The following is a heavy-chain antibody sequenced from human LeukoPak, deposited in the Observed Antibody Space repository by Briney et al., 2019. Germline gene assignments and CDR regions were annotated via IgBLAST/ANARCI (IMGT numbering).Heavy chain of an antibody. Sequence: SETLSLTCTVSGGSISSYYWSWIQQPPGKGLEWIGYIYYSGSTYYNPSLKSRVTISVDTSKNQFSLKLSSVTAADTAVYYCARASYEKQLASWGQGTLVTVSS. CDR3: ARASYEKQLAS. D-gene: IGHD6-13*01. V-gene: IGHV4-59*06. J-gene: IGHJ5*02. CDR2: IYYSGST. CDR1: GGSISSYY.